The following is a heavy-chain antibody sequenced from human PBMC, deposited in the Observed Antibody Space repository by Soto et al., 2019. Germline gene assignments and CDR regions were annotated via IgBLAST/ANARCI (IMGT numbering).Heavy chain of an antibody. Sequence: GGSRRLGCAASGFTFSSDAMSWVRQAPGEGLGWVSAISGSGVSTYYADSVKGRFTISRDDSKNTLYLQRNTLRAQDTAVYYCTKDGAQLVGFYYYCMDVWAQET. J-gene: IGHJ6*02. CDR2: ISGSGVST. CDR1: GFTFSSDA. V-gene: IGHV3-23*01. CDR3: TKDGAQLVGFYYYCMDV. D-gene: IGHD6-6*01.